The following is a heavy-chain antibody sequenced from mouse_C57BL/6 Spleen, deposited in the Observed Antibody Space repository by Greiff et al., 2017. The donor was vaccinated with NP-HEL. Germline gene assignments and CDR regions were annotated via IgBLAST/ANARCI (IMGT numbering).Heavy chain of an antibody. J-gene: IGHJ4*01. Sequence: VQLKEPGAELVKPGASVKLSCKASGYTFTSYWMQWVKQRPGQGLEWIGEIDPSDSYTNYNQKFKGKATLTVDTSSSTAYMQLSSLTSEDSAVYYCARSGGYPDYYAMDDWGQGTSVTVSS. CDR2: IDPSDSYT. CDR3: ARSGGYPDYYAMDD. V-gene: IGHV1-50*01. D-gene: IGHD2-2*01. CDR1: GYTFTSYW.